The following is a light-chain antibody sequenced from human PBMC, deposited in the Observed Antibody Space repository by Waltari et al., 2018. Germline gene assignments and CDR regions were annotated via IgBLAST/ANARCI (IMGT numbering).Light chain of an antibody. CDR2: GAS. V-gene: IGKV3-20*01. CDR3: QQYGSSPLA. J-gene: IGKJ1*01. CDR1: QSVSRSY. Sequence: EIVLTQSPGTLSLSPGERATLPCRASQSVSRSYLAWYQQNPGQAPRLLIYGASSRATGIPDRFSGSGSGTDFTLTISRLEPEDFALYFCQQYGSSPLAFGQGTKVEIK.